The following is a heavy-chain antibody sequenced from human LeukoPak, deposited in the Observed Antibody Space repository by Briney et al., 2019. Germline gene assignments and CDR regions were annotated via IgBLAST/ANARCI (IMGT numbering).Heavy chain of an antibody. CDR1: GYTFTSYG. J-gene: IGHJ5*02. Sequence: ASVKVSCKASGYTFTSYGISWVRQAPGQGLEWMGWISAYNGNTNYAQKLQGRVTMTTDTSTSTAYMELRSLRSDDTAVYYCARDSAGYCSSTGCYGRWNWFDPWGQGTLVTVSS. D-gene: IGHD2-2*01. CDR3: ARDSAGYCSSTGCYGRWNWFDP. CDR2: ISAYNGNT. V-gene: IGHV1-18*01.